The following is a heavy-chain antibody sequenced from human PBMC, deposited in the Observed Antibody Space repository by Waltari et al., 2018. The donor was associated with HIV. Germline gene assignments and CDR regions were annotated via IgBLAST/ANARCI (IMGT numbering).Heavy chain of an antibody. V-gene: IGHV3-74*01. CDR3: VRDPGPWGYPAWYFDY. D-gene: IGHD3-16*01. Sequence: EVQLVESGGGLVQPGGYLRLSCAASGSTISSSWMHWVRQAPGKGLVWVSRINTDGSSTSYADSVKGRFTISRDNAKNTLYLQMLSLRAEDTAVYFCVRDPGPWGYPAWYFDYWGQGILVTVSS. CDR2: INTDGSST. CDR1: GSTISSSW. J-gene: IGHJ4*02.